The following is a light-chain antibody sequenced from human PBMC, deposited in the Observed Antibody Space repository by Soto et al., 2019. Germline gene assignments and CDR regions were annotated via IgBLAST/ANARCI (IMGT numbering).Light chain of an antibody. CDR3: QQRSNWPPYT. CDR1: QSVSSY. Sequence: EIVLTQSPATLSLSPGERATLSCRASQSVSSYLAWYQQKPGQAPRLLIYDASNRATGIPARFSGSGSGTAFTLPISSLEPDDFAVYYCQQRSNWPPYTFGQGTKLEIK. V-gene: IGKV3-11*01. CDR2: DAS. J-gene: IGKJ2*01.